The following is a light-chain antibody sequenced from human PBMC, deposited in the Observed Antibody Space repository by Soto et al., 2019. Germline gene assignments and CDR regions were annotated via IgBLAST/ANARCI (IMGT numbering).Light chain of an antibody. CDR3: TSYTSRPTYV. CDR1: NIGSKS. J-gene: IGLJ1*01. Sequence: SYELTQPPSVSVAPGQTARITCGGNNIGSKSVHWYQQKPGQAPVLVVYDDSDRPSGIPERFSGSKSGNTASLTISGLQADDEADYYCTSYTSRPTYVFGTGTKVTVL. CDR2: DDS. V-gene: IGLV3-21*02.